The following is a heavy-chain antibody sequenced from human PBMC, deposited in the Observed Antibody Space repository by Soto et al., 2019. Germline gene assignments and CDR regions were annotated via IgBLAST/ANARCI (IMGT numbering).Heavy chain of an antibody. CDR3: ARVPYGDYPWGDYYYYYMDV. D-gene: IGHD4-17*01. V-gene: IGHV3-21*01. J-gene: IGHJ6*03. CDR1: GFTFSSYS. Sequence: GGSLRLSCAASGFTFSSYSMNWVRQAPGKGLEWVSSISSSSSYIYYADSVKGRFTISRDNAKNSLYLQMNSLRAEDTAVYYCARVPYGDYPWGDYYYYYMDVWGKGTTVTVSS. CDR2: ISSSSSYI.